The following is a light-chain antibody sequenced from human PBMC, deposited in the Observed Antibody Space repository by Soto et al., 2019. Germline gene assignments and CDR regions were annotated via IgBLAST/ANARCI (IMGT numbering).Light chain of an antibody. CDR3: MQGTYWPPWT. Sequence: DVVLTQSPLSLPVTLGQPASISCRSSQSLVSSDGNTYLHWFQQRPGQSPRRLIYKLSNRESWGPKRFMGRGAGTEVTPRINWGEGEDGWVYYCMQGTYWPPWTFGQGTKVEI. CDR1: QSLVSSDGNTY. V-gene: IGKV2-30*01. J-gene: IGKJ1*01. CDR2: KLS.